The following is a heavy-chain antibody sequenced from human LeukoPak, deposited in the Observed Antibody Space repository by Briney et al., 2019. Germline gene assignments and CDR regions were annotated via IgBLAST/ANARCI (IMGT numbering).Heavy chain of an antibody. CDR3: ARVDQLERRTFDY. Sequence: ASVKVSCKASGYTFTGYYMHWVRQAPGQGLEWMRWINPNSGGTNYAQKFQGRVTMTRDTSISTAYMELSRLRSDDTAVYYCARVDQLERRTFDYWGQGTLVTVSS. V-gene: IGHV1-2*02. D-gene: IGHD1-1*01. CDR2: INPNSGGT. J-gene: IGHJ4*02. CDR1: GYTFTGYY.